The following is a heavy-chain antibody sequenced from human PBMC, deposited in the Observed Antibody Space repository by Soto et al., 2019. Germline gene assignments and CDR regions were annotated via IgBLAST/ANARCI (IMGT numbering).Heavy chain of an antibody. J-gene: IGHJ6*02. CDR3: ARDQTVPAAMRHYYYYYGMDV. CDR1: GFTVSSNY. CDR2: IYSGGST. V-gene: IGHV3-66*01. D-gene: IGHD2-2*01. Sequence: PGGSLRLSCAASGFTVSSNYMSWVRQAPGKGLEWVSVIYSGGSTYYADSVKGRFTISRDNSKNTLYLQMNSLRAEDTAVYYCARDQTVPAAMRHYYYYYGMDVWGQGTTVTVSS.